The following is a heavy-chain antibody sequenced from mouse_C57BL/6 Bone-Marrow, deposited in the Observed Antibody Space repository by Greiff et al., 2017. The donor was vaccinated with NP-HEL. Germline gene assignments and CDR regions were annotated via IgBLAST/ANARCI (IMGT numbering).Heavy chain of an antibody. CDR2: IDPEDGET. Sequence: VQLQQSGAELVKPGASVKLSCTASGFNIKDYYMHWVKQRTEQGLEWIGRIDPEDGETKSAPKFQGTATITADTSSNTAYLQLSSLTSEDTAVYYCAPYYGSSFFAYWGQGTLVTVSA. J-gene: IGHJ3*01. CDR3: APYYGSSFFAY. V-gene: IGHV14-2*01. CDR1: GFNIKDYY. D-gene: IGHD1-1*01.